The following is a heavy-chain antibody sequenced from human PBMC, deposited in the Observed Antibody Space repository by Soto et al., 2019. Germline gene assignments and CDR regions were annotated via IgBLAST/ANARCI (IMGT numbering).Heavy chain of an antibody. V-gene: IGHV3-21*01. CDR2: ISSSSSYI. D-gene: IGHD3-3*01. Sequence: GESLKISCAASGFTFSSYSMNWVRQAPGKGLEWVSSISSSSSYIYYADSVKGRFTISRDNAKNSLYLQMNSLRAEDTAVYYCARTMYYDFWSGYYTDSYWFDPWGQGTLVTVSS. CDR3: ARTMYYDFWSGYYTDSYWFDP. CDR1: GFTFSSYS. J-gene: IGHJ5*02.